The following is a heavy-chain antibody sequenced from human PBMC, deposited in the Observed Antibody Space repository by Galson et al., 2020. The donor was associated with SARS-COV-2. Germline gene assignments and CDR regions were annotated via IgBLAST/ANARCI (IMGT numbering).Heavy chain of an antibody. D-gene: IGHD6-19*01. V-gene: IGHV2-5*02. J-gene: IGHJ5*02. CDR2: LYWDHDK. CDR1: GFSLSTFGVG. CDR3: AQRAGVRVPGTDWFDR. Sequence: SGPTLVKPTQTLTLTCTFSGFSLSTFGVGVGWVRQPPGKALEWLALLYWDHDKRYNPFMKRRLTINKDTSKNQVVLTMTNMDPVDTATYYCAQRAGVRVPGTDWFDRWGQGTLVTVSA.